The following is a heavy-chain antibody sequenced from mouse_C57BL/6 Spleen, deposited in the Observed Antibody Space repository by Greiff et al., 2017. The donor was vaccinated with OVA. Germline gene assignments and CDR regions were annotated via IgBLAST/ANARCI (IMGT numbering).Heavy chain of an antibody. CDR3: TTRGHYYGSDYYAMDY. V-gene: IGHV14-4*01. Sequence: EVQLQQSGAELVRPGASVKLSCTASGFNIKDDYMHWVKQRPEQGLEWIGWIDPENGDTESASNFQGKATITADTSSNTAYMQLSRLTTEHTAVYYYTTRGHYYGSDYYAMDYWGQGTSVTVSS. CDR1: GFNIKDDY. D-gene: IGHD1-1*01. CDR2: IDPENGDT. J-gene: IGHJ4*01.